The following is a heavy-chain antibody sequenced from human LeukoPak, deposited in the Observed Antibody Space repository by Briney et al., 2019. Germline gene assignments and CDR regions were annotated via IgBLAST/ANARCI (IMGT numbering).Heavy chain of an antibody. V-gene: IGHV5-51*01. Sequence: ESLKISCKGSGYSFTSYWIGWVRQMPGKGLEWMGIIYPGDSDTKYSPSFQGQVAISADKSISTAYLQWSSLKASDTAMYYCVRSTTWIFDYWGQGTLVTVSS. D-gene: IGHD1-1*01. J-gene: IGHJ4*02. CDR2: IYPGDSDT. CDR1: GYSFTSYW. CDR3: VRSTTWIFDY.